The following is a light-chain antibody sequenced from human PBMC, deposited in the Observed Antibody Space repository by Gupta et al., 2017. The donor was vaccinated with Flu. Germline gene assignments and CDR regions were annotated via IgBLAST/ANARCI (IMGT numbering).Light chain of an antibody. CDR2: EVS. CDR1: SSDVGSYNY. CDR3: SSYAGSNNYVV. J-gene: IGLJ2*01. V-gene: IGLV2-8*01. Sequence: HSALTQPPSASGSPGQSVTITCTGSSSDVGSYNYVSWYQQYQGKAPKLMIYEVSKRPSGVPYRFSGSKPGNTASLTVAGLQAEDEADYYCSSYAGSNNYVVFGVGTKLTVL.